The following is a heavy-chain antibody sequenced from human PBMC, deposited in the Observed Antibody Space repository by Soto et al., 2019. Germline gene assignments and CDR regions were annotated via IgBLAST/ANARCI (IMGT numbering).Heavy chain of an antibody. CDR2: IYYSGST. V-gene: IGHV4-31*03. J-gene: IGHJ4*02. CDR1: GGSISSGGHY. D-gene: IGHD2-21*01. CDR3: ARGRPTAYDFDS. Sequence: QLQLQESGPGLVKPSQTLSLTCSVSGGSISSGGHYWSWIRQRPDTGLEWIGYIYYSGSTYYKPSLKNRVTISLDTSKNQFSLMLSSVTAADAAVYFCARGRPTAYDFDSWGLGTLVTVSA.